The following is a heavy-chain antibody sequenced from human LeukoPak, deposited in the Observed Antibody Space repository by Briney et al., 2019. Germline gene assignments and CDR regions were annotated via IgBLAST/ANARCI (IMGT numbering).Heavy chain of an antibody. CDR2: ISASGSST. CDR3: ANSVGGYFGY. D-gene: IGHD3-22*01. J-gene: IGHJ4*02. CDR1: EFTFSSSV. Sequence: GGSLRLSCTASEFTFSSSVMTWVRQAPGRVLEWVSVISASGSSTYYADSVKGRFTISRDNSKNTLYLQLNSLRAEDTAVYYCANSVGGYFGYWGQGTLVTVSS. V-gene: IGHV3-23*01.